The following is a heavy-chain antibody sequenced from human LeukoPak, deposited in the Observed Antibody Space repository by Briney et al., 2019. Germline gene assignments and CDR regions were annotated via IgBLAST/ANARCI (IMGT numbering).Heavy chain of an antibody. D-gene: IGHD3-10*02. Sequence: GGCLRVSCAPPGVSSSIDKMNSVCQALGEGVGWVSYISSSVSTIYYAESLKGRFSLSRDNAKNSLYLQMYTLRAQTTPVCYCAARGIAMIGGVWGKGPRITISS. CDR1: GVSSSIDK. CDR2: ISSSVSTI. V-gene: IGHV3-48*03. J-gene: IGHJ6*04. CDR3: AARGIAMIGGV.